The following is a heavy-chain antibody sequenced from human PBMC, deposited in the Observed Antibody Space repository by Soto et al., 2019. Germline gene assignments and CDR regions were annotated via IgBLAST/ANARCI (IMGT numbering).Heavy chain of an antibody. J-gene: IGHJ4*02. CDR3: ATAEVDY. V-gene: IGHV3-74*03. CDR2: MTGDGRTT. CDR1: GFTFGDYW. Sequence: LRLSCAASGFTFGDYWMHWVRQPPGKGPEWVSRMTGDGRTTQYADSVKGRFTASRDNAKSTLYLQMNSLRAEDTAVYYCATAEVDYWGPGTLVTVSS.